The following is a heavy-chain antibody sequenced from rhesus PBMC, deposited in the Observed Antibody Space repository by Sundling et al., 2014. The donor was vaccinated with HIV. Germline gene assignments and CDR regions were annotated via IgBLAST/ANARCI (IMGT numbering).Heavy chain of an antibody. J-gene: IGHJ4*01. CDR1: GFTFSYYG. V-gene: IGHV3-54*02. D-gene: IGHD6-25*01. CDR3: ARDGFSGSAYYFDY. Sequence: EVQLVESGGGLVQPGGSLTLSCAASGFTFSYYGMHWVRQAPGKGLEWVAVIWSDGSKKYYADSMKDRFTISRDNSKNMVYLQMNNLILEDTAVYYCARDGFSGSAYYFDYWGQGVLVTVSS. CDR2: IWSDGSKK.